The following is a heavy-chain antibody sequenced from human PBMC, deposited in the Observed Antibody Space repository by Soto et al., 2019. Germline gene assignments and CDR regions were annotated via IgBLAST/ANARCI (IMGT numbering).Heavy chain of an antibody. D-gene: IGHD2-8*01. Sequence: EVQLVESGGGLVKPGGSLRLSCAASGFTFSDYSINWVRQAPGKGLEWVSVISSSSNCIYYADSVKARFTISRDNAKNSLYLQMNRRRAEDTAVYYCACAGCTPTTRPLFYFWGHGTLVAVAS. J-gene: IGHJ4*01. CDR2: ISSSSNCI. CDR3: ACAGCTPTTRPLFYF. CDR1: GFTFSDYS. V-gene: IGHV3-21*01.